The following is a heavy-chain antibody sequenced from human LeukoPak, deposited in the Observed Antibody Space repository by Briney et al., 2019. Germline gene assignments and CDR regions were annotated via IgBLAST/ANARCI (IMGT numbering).Heavy chain of an antibody. CDR2: INPNSGGT. D-gene: IGHD3-22*01. V-gene: IGHV1-2*02. CDR1: GYTFTGYY. CDR3: ARGRITMIERIDY. J-gene: IGHJ4*02. Sequence: ASVTVSCKASGYTFTGYYMHWVREAPGQGREWMGWINPNSGGTNYAQKFQGRVTMTRDTSISTAYMELSRLRSDDTAVYYCARGRITMIERIDYWRQRTLVTVSS.